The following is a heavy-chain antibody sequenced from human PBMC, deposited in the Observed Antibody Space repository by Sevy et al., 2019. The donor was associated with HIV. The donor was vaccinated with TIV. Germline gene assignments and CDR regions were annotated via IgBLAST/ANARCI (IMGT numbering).Heavy chain of an antibody. CDR2: IRFDGTIQ. V-gene: IGHV3-30*02. CDR3: ATVLHIVVVPAAIDYYYGMDV. Sequence: GGSLRLSCAASGFTFSTYGMHWVRQAPGKGLEWVAFIRFDGTIQYYTDSVKGRLTISRDNSKNTLYLQMNSLRAEDTAVYFCATVLHIVVVPAAIDYYYGMDVWGQGITVTVSS. CDR1: GFTFSTYG. J-gene: IGHJ6*02. D-gene: IGHD2-2*01.